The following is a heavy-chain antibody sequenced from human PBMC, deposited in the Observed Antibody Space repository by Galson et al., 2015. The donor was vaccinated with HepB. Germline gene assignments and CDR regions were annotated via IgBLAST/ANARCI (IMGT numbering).Heavy chain of an antibody. V-gene: IGHV5-51*03. CDR2: IYPGDSDT. Sequence: QSGAEVKKPGESLKISCTGSGYSFTSYWIGWVRQMPGKGLEWMGIIYPGDSDTRYSPSFQGQVTISADKSISTAYLQWSSLKASDTAMYYCARLMVRGAPPAVEVDYWGQGTLVTVSS. J-gene: IGHJ4*02. CDR1: GYSFTSYW. D-gene: IGHD3-10*01. CDR3: ARLMVRGAPPAVEVDY.